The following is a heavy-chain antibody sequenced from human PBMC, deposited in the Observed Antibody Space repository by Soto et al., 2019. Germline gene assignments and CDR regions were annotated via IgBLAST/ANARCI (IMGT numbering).Heavy chain of an antibody. CDR2: INPNSGGT. J-gene: IGHJ6*02. CDR1: GYTFTGYY. V-gene: IGHV1-2*07. Sequence: QVQLVQSGAEVKKPGASVKVSCKASGYTFTGYYMHWVRQAPGQGLEWMGWINPNSGGTTYAHKFQGRVTMTRDTSISTAYMDLCRLRSADTAVYYCARCGGKGPRYSYGHIDYDYCMDVWGQGTTVTVSS. CDR3: ARCGGKGPRYSYGHIDYDYCMDV. D-gene: IGHD5-18*01.